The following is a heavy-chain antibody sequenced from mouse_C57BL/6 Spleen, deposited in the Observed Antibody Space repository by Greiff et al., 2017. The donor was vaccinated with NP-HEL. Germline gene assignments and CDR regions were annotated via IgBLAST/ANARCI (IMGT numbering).Heavy chain of an antibody. D-gene: IGHD1-1*01. CDR2: ISSGGSYT. CDR3: ARRPLRYYAMDY. V-gene: IGHV5-6*02. Sequence: EVMLVESGGDLVKPGGSLKLSCAASGFTFSSYGMSWVCQTPDKRLEWVATISSGGSYTYYPDSVKGRFTISRDNAKNTLYLQMSSLKSEDTAMYYCARRPLRYYAMDYWGQGTSVTVSS. J-gene: IGHJ4*01. CDR1: GFTFSSYG.